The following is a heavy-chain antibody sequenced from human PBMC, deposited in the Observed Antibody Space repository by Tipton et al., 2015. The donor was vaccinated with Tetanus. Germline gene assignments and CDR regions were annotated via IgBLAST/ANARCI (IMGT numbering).Heavy chain of an antibody. D-gene: IGHD6-13*01. V-gene: IGHV4-31*03. CDR1: GDSLVRGGYY. CDR3: ARDFGSNHNWFDP. Sequence: TLSLTCTVSGDSLVRGGYYWTWIRHLPGKGLEWIGYIYHTGAAHYNPSLKSRVTSSVDMSKNQFFLKMISMTAADTAVYFCARDFGSNHNWFDPWGQGTPVTVSS. J-gene: IGHJ5*02. CDR2: IYHTGAA.